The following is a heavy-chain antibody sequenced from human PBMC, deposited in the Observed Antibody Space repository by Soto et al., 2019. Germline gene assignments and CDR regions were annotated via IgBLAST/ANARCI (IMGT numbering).Heavy chain of an antibody. V-gene: IGHV1-46*01. D-gene: IGHD2-2*01. CDR1: GYTFTSYY. J-gene: IGHJ6*02. CDR3: AAASSTSGGYYGMDV. Sequence: ASVKVSCKASGYTFTSYYMHWVRQAPGQGLEWMGIINPSGGSTSYAQKFQGRVTITRDMSTSTAYMELSSLRSEDTAMYYCAAASSTSGGYYGMDVWGQGTTVTVSS. CDR2: INPSGGST.